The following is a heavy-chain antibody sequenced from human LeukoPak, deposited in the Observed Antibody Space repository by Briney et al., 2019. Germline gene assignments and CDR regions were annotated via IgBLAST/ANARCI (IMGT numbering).Heavy chain of an antibody. J-gene: IGHJ6*02. CDR3: ARALSTVSYYYYGMDV. Sequence: SETLSLTCAVYGGSFSGYYWSWIRQPPGKGLEWIGEINHSGSTNCNPSLKSRVTISVDTSKNQFSLKLSSVTAADTAVYYCARALSTVSYYYYGMDVWGQGTTVTVSS. CDR2: INHSGST. V-gene: IGHV4-34*01. D-gene: IGHD4-11*01. CDR1: GGSFSGYY.